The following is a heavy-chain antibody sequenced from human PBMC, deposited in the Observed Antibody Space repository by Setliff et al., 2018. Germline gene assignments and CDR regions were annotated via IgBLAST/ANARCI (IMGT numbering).Heavy chain of an antibody. CDR1: GYTLSNSI. V-gene: IGHV1-18*01. J-gene: IGHJ3*02. CDR2: ISAYNGKT. D-gene: IGHD1-26*01. CDR3: ARSRDSGFYHQRDAYDI. Sequence: EASVKVSCKASGYTLSNSILSWVRQAPGQGLEWMGWISAYNGKTYFAQKFQDRITLTTDTSTNTGYLELRGLRSDDTAVYYCARSRDSGFYHQRDAYDIWGQGTMVTVSS.